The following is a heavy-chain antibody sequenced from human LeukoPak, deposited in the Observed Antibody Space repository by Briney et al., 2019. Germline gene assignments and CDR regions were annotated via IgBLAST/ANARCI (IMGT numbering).Heavy chain of an antibody. J-gene: IGHJ4*02. CDR2: IRYDGSKK. D-gene: IGHD3-22*01. V-gene: IGHV3-30*02. CDR1: GFTFSSYG. Sequence: PGGSLRLSCAASGFTFSSYGMHWVRQAPGKGLEWVAFIRYDGSKKYYADSVKGRFTISRDNSKNTLYLQMNRLRAQEAAVYYMSNSYDSSRYAAVDYWGQGTRVTVSS. CDR3: SNSYDSSRYAAVDY.